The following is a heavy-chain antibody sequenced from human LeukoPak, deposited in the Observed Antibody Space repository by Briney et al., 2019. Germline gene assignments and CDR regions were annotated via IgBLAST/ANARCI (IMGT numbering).Heavy chain of an antibody. Sequence: PSETLSLTCTVSGGSISSGDYYWSWIRQPPGKGLEWIGYIYYSGSTYYNPSLKSRVTISLDTSKNQFSLKLSSVTAADTAVYYCARDIEGDYAFDIWGQGTMVTVSS. CDR1: GGSISSGDYY. V-gene: IGHV4-30-4*01. J-gene: IGHJ3*02. CDR2: IYYSGST. CDR3: ARDIEGDYAFDI. D-gene: IGHD2-15*01.